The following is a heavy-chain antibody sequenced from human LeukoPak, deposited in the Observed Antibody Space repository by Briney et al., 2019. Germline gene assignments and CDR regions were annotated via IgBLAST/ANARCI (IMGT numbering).Heavy chain of an antibody. J-gene: IGHJ2*01. Sequence: NSSETLSLICTLYGGPFRSYSWSWTWIRQTPEKGLEWIGEIIEKGNANYNPSLKSRVTIDLDTSKNQFSLKLTSMTAADTAMYYCARGYYPPRWYFDLWGRGTLVTVSS. D-gene: IGHD3-10*01. CDR1: GGPFRSYS. CDR2: IIEKGNA. V-gene: IGHV4-34*01. CDR3: ARGYYPPRWYFDL.